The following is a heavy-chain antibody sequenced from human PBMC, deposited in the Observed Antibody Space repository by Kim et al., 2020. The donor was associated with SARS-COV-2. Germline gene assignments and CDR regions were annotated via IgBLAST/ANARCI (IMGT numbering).Heavy chain of an antibody. V-gene: IGHV3-66*02. CDR3: ARVDDDSSGYYDY. CDR1: GFTVSSTY. J-gene: IGHJ4*02. CDR2: IYNGATT. D-gene: IGHD3-22*01. Sequence: GGSLRLSCAASGFTVSSTYMSWVRQAPGKGLEWVSVIYNGATTYYADSAKGRFTISRDKSKNTPYLQLNTRRGEDTAVYYCARVDDDSSGYYDYWGQGTLVTVSS.